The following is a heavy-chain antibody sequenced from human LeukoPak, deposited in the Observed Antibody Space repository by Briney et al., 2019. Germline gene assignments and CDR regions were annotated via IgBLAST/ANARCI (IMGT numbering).Heavy chain of an antibody. CDR3: ARSNPFVRSPHL. V-gene: IGHV4-38-2*01. Sequence: PSETLSLTCAVSGYSISSGYYWGWIRQPPGKGLEWIGSIYHSGSTYYNPSLKSRVTISVDTSKNQFSLKLDSVTAADTAVYYCARSNPFVRSPHLWGQGTLVTVSS. J-gene: IGHJ4*02. CDR2: IYHSGST. CDR1: GYSISSGYY. D-gene: IGHD6-6*01.